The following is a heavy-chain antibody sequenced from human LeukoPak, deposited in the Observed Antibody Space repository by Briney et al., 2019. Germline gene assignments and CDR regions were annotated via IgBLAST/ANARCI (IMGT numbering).Heavy chain of an antibody. V-gene: IGHV4-34*01. D-gene: IGHD3-22*01. CDR3: ARGGYFDSSGYPNPLDY. J-gene: IGHJ4*02. CDR1: GGSFGGYY. CDR2: INHSGST. Sequence: SETLSLTCAVYGGSFGGYYWTWIRQSPGKGPEWLAEINHSGSTNYNPSLKRRVFMSVDTAKNQFSLKLNSVSAADTAVYYCARGGYFDSSGYPNPLDYWGQGTLVTVSS.